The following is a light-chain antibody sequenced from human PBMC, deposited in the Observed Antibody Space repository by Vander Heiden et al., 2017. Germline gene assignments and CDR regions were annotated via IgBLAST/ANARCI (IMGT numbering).Light chain of an antibody. V-gene: IGKV1-39*01. J-gene: IGKJ1*01. Sequence: DIQMTQSPSSLSASVGDRVTITCRASQSISSYLNWYQQKPGKDPKLLIYAASSLQSGVPSRFSGSGSGTDFTLTIIRLQPEDFSTYYCQQSYSTPRTFGQGTKVEIK. CDR1: QSISSY. CDR3: QQSYSTPRT. CDR2: AAS.